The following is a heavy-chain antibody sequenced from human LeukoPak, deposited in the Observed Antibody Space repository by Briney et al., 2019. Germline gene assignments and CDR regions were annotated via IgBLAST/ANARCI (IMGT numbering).Heavy chain of an antibody. V-gene: IGHV4-39*01. CDR2: IYYSGST. J-gene: IGHJ4*02. D-gene: IGHD3-22*01. CDR3: GRHYYDSSGSRYFDY. CDR1: GGSISSSSYY. Sequence: SETLSLTCTVSGGSISSSSYYWGWIRQPPGKGLEWIGSIYYSGSTYYNPSLKSRVTISVDTSKNQFSLKLSSVTAAETAVYYCGRHYYDSSGSRYFDYWGQGTLVTVSS.